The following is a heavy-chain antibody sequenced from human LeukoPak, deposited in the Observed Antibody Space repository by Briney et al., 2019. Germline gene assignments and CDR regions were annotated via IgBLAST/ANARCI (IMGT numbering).Heavy chain of an antibody. D-gene: IGHD5-18*01. J-gene: IGHJ3*02. CDR1: GFTFDDYA. Sequence: GGSLRLSCAASGFTFDDYAMHWVQQAPGKGLEWVSGISWNSGSIGYADSVKGRFTISRDNAKNSLYLQMNSLRAEDMALYYCAKGKHSYGSLGAFDIWGQGTMVTVSS. CDR2: ISWNSGSI. V-gene: IGHV3-9*03. CDR3: AKGKHSYGSLGAFDI.